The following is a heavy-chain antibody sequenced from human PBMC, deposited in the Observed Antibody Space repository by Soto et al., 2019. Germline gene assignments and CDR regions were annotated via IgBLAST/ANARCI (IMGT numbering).Heavy chain of an antibody. CDR1: GGTFSSYA. Sequence: ASVKVSCKASGGTFSSYAISWVRQAPGQGLEWMGGIIPIFGTANYAQKFQGRVTITADKSTSTAYMELSSLRSEDTAVYYCARRFTSQRYNWNYYYGMDVATKGTTGTGSA. J-gene: IGHJ6*04. CDR2: IIPIFGTA. CDR3: ARRFTSQRYNWNYYYGMDV. V-gene: IGHV1-69*06. D-gene: IGHD1-20*01.